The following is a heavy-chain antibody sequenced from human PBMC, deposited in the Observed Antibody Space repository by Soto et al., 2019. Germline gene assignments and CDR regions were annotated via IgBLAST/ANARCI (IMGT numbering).Heavy chain of an antibody. J-gene: IGHJ6*02. CDR2: ISGSGGST. D-gene: IGHD3-3*01. Sequence: GGSLRLSCAASGFTFSSYAMSWVRQAPGKGLEWVSAISGSGGSTYYADSVKGRFTISRDNSKNTLYLQMNSLRAEDTAVYYCAIKSDYDFWSGYYYGMAVWGQGTKVTVSS. CDR3: AIKSDYDFWSGYYYGMAV. CDR1: GFTFSSYA. V-gene: IGHV3-23*01.